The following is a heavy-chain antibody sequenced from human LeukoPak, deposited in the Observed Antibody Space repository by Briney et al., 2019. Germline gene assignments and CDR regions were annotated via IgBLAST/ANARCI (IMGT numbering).Heavy chain of an antibody. Sequence: SQTLSLTCTVSGDSISSGDYYWSWIRQPAGKGLEWIGRISSSGSTSYNPSLKSRVTISVDTSKNQFSLKLSSVTAADTAVYYCARGSFRIAVAGSAQRNNWFDPWGQGTLVTVSS. V-gene: IGHV4-61*02. J-gene: IGHJ5*02. CDR1: GDSISSGDYY. D-gene: IGHD6-19*01. CDR2: ISSSGST. CDR3: ARGSFRIAVAGSAQRNNWFDP.